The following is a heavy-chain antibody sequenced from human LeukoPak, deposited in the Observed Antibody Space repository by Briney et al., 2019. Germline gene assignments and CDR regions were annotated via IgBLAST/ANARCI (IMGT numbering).Heavy chain of an antibody. CDR3: ARDLYPGYDILTGYSVRYYYYYMDV. CDR1: GYTFTSYY. D-gene: IGHD3-9*01. V-gene: IGHV1-18*04. CDR2: ISAYNGNT. Sequence: ASVKVSCKASGYTFTSYYMHWVRQAPGQGLEWMGWISAYNGNTNYAQKLQGRVTMTTDTSTSTAYMELRSLRSDDTAVYYCARDLYPGYDILTGYSVRYYYYYMDVWGKGTTVTVSS. J-gene: IGHJ6*03.